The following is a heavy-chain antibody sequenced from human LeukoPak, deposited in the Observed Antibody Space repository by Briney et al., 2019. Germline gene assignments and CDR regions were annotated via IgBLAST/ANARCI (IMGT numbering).Heavy chain of an antibody. Sequence: GGSLRLSCAASGFTFSSYSMNWVRQAPGKGLEWVSSISSSSSYIYYADSVKGRFTISRDNAKNSLYLQMNSLRAEDTAVYYCAKDRTMVRGVIYFHYYYMDVWGKGTTVTISS. V-gene: IGHV3-21*01. J-gene: IGHJ6*03. CDR1: GFTFSSYS. CDR2: ISSSSSYI. D-gene: IGHD3-10*01. CDR3: AKDRTMVRGVIYFHYYYMDV.